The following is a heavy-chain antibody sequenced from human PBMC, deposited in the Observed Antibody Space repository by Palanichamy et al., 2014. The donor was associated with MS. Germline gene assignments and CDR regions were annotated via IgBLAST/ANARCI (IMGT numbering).Heavy chain of an antibody. CDR1: GGSISSYY. J-gene: IGHJ5*02. CDR3: ARVRAARSGVDP. V-gene: IGHV4-59*01. D-gene: IGHD3-10*01. Sequence: QVQLQESGPGLVKPSETLSLTCGVSGGSISSYYWSWIRQPPGKGLEWIGYIHYSGSTNYNPSLKSRVTMSVDTSKNQFSLKLSSVTAADTAFYYCARVRAARSGVDPWGQGTLVTVSS. CDR2: IHYSGST.